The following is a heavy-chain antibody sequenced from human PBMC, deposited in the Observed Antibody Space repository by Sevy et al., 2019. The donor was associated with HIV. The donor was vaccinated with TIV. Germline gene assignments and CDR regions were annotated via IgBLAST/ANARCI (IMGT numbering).Heavy chain of an antibody. D-gene: IGHD2-15*01. CDR3: AREDIVLGEGNYYGMDV. Sequence: GGSLRLSCAASEFTVSSNYMSWVRQAPGKGLEWVSVIYSGGSTYYADSVKGRFTISRDNSQNTEYLQMNSLRAEDTAVYYCAREDIVLGEGNYYGMDVWGQGTTVTVSS. J-gene: IGHJ6*02. CDR1: EFTVSSNY. CDR2: IYSGGST. V-gene: IGHV3-53*01.